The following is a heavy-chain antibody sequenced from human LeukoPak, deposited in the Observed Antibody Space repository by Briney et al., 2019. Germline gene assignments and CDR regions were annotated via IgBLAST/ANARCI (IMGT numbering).Heavy chain of an antibody. J-gene: IGHJ5*01. CDR1: GFTFSSYG. V-gene: IGHV3-33*01. CDR2: IWYDGSNK. D-gene: IGHD2-8*02. Sequence: GGSLRLSCAASGFTFSSYGMHWVRQAPGKGLEWVAVIWYDGSNKYYADSVKGRFTISRDNVDNVVYLQMNSLGAEDTAVYYCARVAVSGPTGWFDSWGQGTLVIVSS. CDR3: ARVAVSGPTGWFDS.